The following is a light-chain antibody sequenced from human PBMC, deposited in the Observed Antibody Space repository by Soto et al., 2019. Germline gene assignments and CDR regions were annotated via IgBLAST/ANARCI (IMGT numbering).Light chain of an antibody. CDR3: QQYNDYQYT. CDR1: QSIATW. CDR2: KAT. Sequence: DIAMTQSPSTLSASVGDTVTITCRASQSIATWLAWYQQKPEKAPKLLIYKATNVQSGVPSRFSGSGSGTEFSLTISSLQPEDFAIYHCQQYNDYQYTFGQGTKLEI. V-gene: IGKV1-5*03. J-gene: IGKJ2*01.